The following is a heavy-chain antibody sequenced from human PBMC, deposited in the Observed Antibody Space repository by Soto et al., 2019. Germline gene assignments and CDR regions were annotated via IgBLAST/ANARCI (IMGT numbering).Heavy chain of an antibody. CDR1: GGSISSGDYY. CDR3: ATAGCSGGSCQADGSDY. Sequence: QVQLQESGPGLVKPSQTLSLTCTVSGGSISSGDYYWSWIRQPPGKGLEWIGYIYYSGSTSYNPFLKRRVTISEDTSTNQVSMKLSSVTAADTAVYYCATAGCSGGSCQADGSDYWGQGTLVSFSS. J-gene: IGHJ4*02. V-gene: IGHV4-30-4*01. CDR2: IYYSGST. D-gene: IGHD2-15*01.